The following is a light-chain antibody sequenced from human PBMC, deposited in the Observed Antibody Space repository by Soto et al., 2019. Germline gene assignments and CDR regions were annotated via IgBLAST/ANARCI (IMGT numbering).Light chain of an antibody. CDR1: QGISRY. Sequence: IQLTQSPSSLSASVGDRVTITCRASQGISRYLAWYQQKPGKAPMLLIYAASTLLSGVPSRFSGSGSGAEFTLTIRSLQPDDFATYYCQQYNSYSTXGQGTKVDIK. CDR3: QQYNSYST. J-gene: IGKJ1*01. V-gene: IGKV1-9*01. CDR2: AAS.